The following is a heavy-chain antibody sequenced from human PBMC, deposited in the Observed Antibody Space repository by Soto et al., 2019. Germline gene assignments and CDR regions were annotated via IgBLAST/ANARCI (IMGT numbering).Heavy chain of an antibody. D-gene: IGHD2-15*01. J-gene: IGHJ4*02. V-gene: IGHV3-30*18. CDR2: ISYDGSNK. CDR3: AKGYGDIVVVVAAHFDY. Sequence: GGSLRLSCAASGFTFSSYGMHWVRQAPGKGLEWVAVISYDGSNKYYADSVKGRFTISRDNSKNTLYLQMNSLRAEDTAVYYCAKGYGDIVVVVAAHFDYWGQGTLVTVSS. CDR1: GFTFSSYG.